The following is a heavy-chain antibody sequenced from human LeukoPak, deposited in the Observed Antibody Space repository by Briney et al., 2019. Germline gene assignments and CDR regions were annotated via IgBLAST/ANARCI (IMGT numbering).Heavy chain of an antibody. Sequence: ASVKVSCKASGGTFSSYAISWVRQAPGQGLEWMGGIIPIFGTANYAQKFQGRVTITADESTSTAYMELSSLRSEDTAVYYCARAQDFLDAFDIWGQGTMVTVSS. D-gene: IGHD3-3*01. V-gene: IGHV1-69*13. CDR1: GGTFSSYA. CDR3: ARAQDFLDAFDI. CDR2: IIPIFGTA. J-gene: IGHJ3*02.